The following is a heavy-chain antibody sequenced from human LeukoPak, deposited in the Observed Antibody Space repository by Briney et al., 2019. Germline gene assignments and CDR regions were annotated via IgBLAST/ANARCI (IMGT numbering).Heavy chain of an antibody. CDR2: IYYSGST. CDR1: GGPFSGYY. D-gene: IGHD2-2*01. V-gene: IGHV4-59*01. Sequence: SETLSLTCAVYGGPFSGYYWSWIRQPPGKGLEWIGYIYYSGSTNYDPSLKSRVTISVDTSKNQFSLKLSSVTAADTAVYYCARVSTAGTPTPFFDYWGQGTLVTVSS. J-gene: IGHJ4*02. CDR3: ARVSTAGTPTPFFDY.